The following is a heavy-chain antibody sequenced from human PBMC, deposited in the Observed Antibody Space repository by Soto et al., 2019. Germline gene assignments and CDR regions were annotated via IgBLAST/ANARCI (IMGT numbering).Heavy chain of an antibody. CDR1: GGNFTSYA. CDR2: IVPLFGTT. V-gene: IGHV1-69*01. Sequence: QVQLVQSGAEVKKPGSSVKVSCKASGGNFTSYAISWVRQVPGQGLEFMGGIVPLFGTTNYAHKFRGRVTITADESTSTVYMEVSSLRSEDTAVYYCAKASGRSWYNWFDPWGQGTLVTVST. CDR3: AKASGRSWYNWFDP. D-gene: IGHD6-13*01. J-gene: IGHJ5*02.